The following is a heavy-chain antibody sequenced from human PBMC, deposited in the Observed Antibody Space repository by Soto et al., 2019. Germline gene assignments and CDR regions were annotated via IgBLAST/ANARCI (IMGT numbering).Heavy chain of an antibody. CDR3: AGDKSPYSSGWQNRHFAS. Sequence: QVQLVESGGGVVQPGRSLRLSCAASGFTFSTYAMHWVRQAPGKGLEWVAVISYDGSNKYYADSVKGRFTISRDNSKNTLYLQMNSLRAEDTAVYYCAGDKSPYSSGWQNRHFASWAQGTLVTVSS. D-gene: IGHD6-19*01. V-gene: IGHV3-30-3*01. J-gene: IGHJ4*02. CDR1: GFTFSTYA. CDR2: ISYDGSNK.